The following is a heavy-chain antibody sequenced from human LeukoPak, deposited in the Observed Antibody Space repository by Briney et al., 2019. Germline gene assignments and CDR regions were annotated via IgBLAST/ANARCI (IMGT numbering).Heavy chain of an antibody. CDR2: ISTYNGNT. CDR1: GYTFTSYG. V-gene: IGHV1-18*01. Sequence: ASVKVSCKASGYTFTSYGISWVRQAPGQGLEWMGWISTYNGNTNYAQKPQGRVTMTTDTSTSTAYMELRSLRSDDTAVYYCARDNAPLRAAAVPFDYWGQGTLVTVSS. CDR3: ARDNAPLRAAAVPFDY. J-gene: IGHJ4*02. D-gene: IGHD6-13*01.